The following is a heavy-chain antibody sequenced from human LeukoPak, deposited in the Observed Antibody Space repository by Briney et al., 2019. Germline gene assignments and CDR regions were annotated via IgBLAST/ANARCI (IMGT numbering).Heavy chain of an antibody. V-gene: IGHV4-4*02. D-gene: IGHD3-10*01. CDR1: GASISSTNW. CDR3: ARVGYGSGSYLDY. J-gene: IGHJ4*02. CDR2: IYHTGGT. Sequence: SGTLSLTCAVSGASISSTNWWSWVRQSPGKGLEWVGEIYHTGGTNYNPSLKSRVTISVDTSKNQFSLKLSSVTAADTAVYYCARVGYGSGSYLDYWGQGTLVTVSS.